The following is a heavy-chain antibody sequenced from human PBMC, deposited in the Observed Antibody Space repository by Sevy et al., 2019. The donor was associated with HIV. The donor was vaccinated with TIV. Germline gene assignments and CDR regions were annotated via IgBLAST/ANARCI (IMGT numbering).Heavy chain of an antibody. CDR3: EGIATAGRDY. D-gene: IGHD6-13*01. Sequence: GGSLRLSCAASGFIFRNYNMNWVRQAPGKGLEWVSSISSSSSYIYYADSVKGRFTISRDNGKNSLLLQMNSLRVEDTAVYYCEGIATAGRDYWGQGTLVTVSS. V-gene: IGHV3-21*01. CDR2: ISSSSSYI. CDR1: GFIFRNYN. J-gene: IGHJ4*02.